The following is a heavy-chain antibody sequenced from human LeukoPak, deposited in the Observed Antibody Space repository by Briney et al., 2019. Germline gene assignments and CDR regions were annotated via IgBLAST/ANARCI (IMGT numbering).Heavy chain of an antibody. CDR1: GFTFSSYA. CDR2: ISGSGGST. CDR3: VKDLGYCSSTSCYPNYYYYGMGV. V-gene: IGHV3-23*01. Sequence: PGGSLRLSCAASGFTFSSYAMSWVRQAPGKGLEWVSAISGSGGSTYYADSVKGRFTISRDNSKNTLYLQMNSLRAEDTAVYYCVKDLGYCSSTSCYPNYYYYGMGVWGKGTTVTVSS. D-gene: IGHD2-2*03. J-gene: IGHJ6*04.